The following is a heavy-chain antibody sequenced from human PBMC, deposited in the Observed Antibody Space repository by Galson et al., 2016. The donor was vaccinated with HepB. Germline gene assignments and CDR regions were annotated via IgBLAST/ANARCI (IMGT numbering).Heavy chain of an antibody. CDR3: ARDRGWQQFDF. V-gene: IGHV3-7*04. CDR1: GFSFSNSW. CDR2: IGQDESHK. J-gene: IGHJ4*02. D-gene: IGHD5-24*01. Sequence: SLRLSCAASGFSFSNSWMTWVRQTPGKALERVANIGQDESHKYYVASVRGRFTISRDNAKNSLYLQMDTLRAEDTAVYYCARDRGWQQFDFWGQGTPVTVSS.